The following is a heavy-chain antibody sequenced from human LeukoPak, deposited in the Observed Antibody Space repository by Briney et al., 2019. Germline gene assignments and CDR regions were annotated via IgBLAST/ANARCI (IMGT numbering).Heavy chain of an antibody. D-gene: IGHD6-13*01. CDR1: GYTFTSYG. CDR3: ARDDSSSWYGAPDY. V-gene: IGHV1-18*01. CDR2: ISAYNGNT. J-gene: IGHJ4*02. Sequence: ASVKVSCKASGYTFTSYGISWVRQAPGQGLEWMGWISAYNGNTNYAQKLQGRVTMTTDTSTSTAYMELRSLRSDDTAVYYCARDDSSSWYGAPDYWGQGTLVTVSS.